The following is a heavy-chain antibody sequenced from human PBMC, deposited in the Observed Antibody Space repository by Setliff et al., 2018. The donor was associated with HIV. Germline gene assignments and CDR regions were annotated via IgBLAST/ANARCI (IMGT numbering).Heavy chain of an antibody. CDR3: AKGPILTGYFDY. V-gene: IGHV3-21*01. Sequence: GSLRLSCAASGFTFSSYSMNWVRQAPGKGLEWVSSISSSSSYIYYADSVKGRFTISRDNAKNSLYLQMNSMRAEDTAVYYCAKGPILTGYFDYWGQGTLVTVSS. CDR1: GFTFSSYS. D-gene: IGHD3-9*01. J-gene: IGHJ4*02. CDR2: ISSSSSYI.